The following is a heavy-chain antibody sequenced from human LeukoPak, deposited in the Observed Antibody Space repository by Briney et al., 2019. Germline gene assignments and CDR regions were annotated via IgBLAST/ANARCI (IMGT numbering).Heavy chain of an antibody. D-gene: IGHD6-25*01. CDR1: GGTFSSYA. CDR3: ASSVGYLDAFDI. J-gene: IGHJ3*02. Sequence: ASVKVSCKASGGTFSSYAISWVRQAPGQGLEWMGRIIPILGIANYAQKFQGRVTITADKSTSTAYMELSSLRSEDTAVYYCASSVGYLDAFDIWGQGTMVTVSS. CDR2: IIPILGIA. V-gene: IGHV1-69*04.